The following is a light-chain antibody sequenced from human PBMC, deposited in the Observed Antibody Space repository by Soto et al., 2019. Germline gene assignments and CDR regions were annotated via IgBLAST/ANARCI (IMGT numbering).Light chain of an antibody. CDR3: QQHYSTPPT. CDR1: QSVLYSSNNKNY. V-gene: IGKV4-1*01. J-gene: IGKJ3*01. Sequence: DIVMTQSPDSLAVSLGERATINCKSSQSVLYSSNNKNYLTWYQQKPGQPPKLLLDWASTRESGVPDRFSGSGSGTDFTLTIGSLQAEDVAVYYCQQHYSTPPTFGPGTKVDIK. CDR2: WAS.